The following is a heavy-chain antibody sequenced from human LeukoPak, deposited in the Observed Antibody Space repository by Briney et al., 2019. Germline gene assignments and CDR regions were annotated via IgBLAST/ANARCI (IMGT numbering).Heavy chain of an antibody. V-gene: IGHV3-23*01. CDR1: GFTFSSYA. CDR3: AKSYNGYESKPDY. D-gene: IGHD5-12*01. J-gene: IGHJ4*02. CDR2: ISNSGGRT. Sequence: GGSLRLSCAASGFTFSSYAMSWVRQAPGKGLEWVSSISNSGGRTFYTDSVKGRFTISRDNSKTTLYLQMNSLRAEDTAVYYCAKSYNGYESKPDYWGQGTLVTVSS.